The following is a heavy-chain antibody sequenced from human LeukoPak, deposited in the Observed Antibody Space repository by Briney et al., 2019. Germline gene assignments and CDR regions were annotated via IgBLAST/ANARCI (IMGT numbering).Heavy chain of an antibody. Sequence: SETLSLTCAVYGGSFSGYYWSWIRQPPGKGLEWIGEINHSGSTNYNPSLKSRVTISVDTSKNQFSLKLSSVTAADTAVYYCASVTAIRYYFDYWGQGTLVTVSS. CDR3: ASVTAIRYYFDY. CDR2: INHSGST. D-gene: IGHD2-21*02. V-gene: IGHV4-34*01. J-gene: IGHJ4*02. CDR1: GGSFSGYY.